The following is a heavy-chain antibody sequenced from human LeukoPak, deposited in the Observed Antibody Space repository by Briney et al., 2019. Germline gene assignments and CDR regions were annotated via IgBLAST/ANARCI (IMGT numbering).Heavy chain of an antibody. CDR1: GFTVSSNY. CDR2: IYSGGST. D-gene: IGHD1-26*01. J-gene: IGHJ4*02. Sequence: PGGSLRLSCAASGFTVSSNYMSWVRQAPGKGPEWVSVIYSGGSTYYADSVKGRFTISRDNSKNTLYLQMNSLRAEDTAVYYCARARWELLLLDYWGQGTLVTVSS. CDR3: ARARWELLLLDY. V-gene: IGHV3-53*01.